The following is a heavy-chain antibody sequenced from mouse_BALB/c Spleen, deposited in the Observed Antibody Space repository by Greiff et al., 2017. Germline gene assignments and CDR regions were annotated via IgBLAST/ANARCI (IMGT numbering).Heavy chain of an antibody. Sequence: QVQLQQPGAELVKPGASVKLSCTASGYTFTSYWMHWVKQRPGQGLEWIGEINPSNGRTNYNEKFKSKATLTVDKSSSTAYMQLSSLTSEDSAVYYCARYDGHYDAMDYWGQGTSVTVSS. V-gene: IGHV1S81*02. CDR1: GYTFTSYW. J-gene: IGHJ4*01. CDR3: ARYDGHYDAMDY. D-gene: IGHD1-2*01. CDR2: INPSNGRT.